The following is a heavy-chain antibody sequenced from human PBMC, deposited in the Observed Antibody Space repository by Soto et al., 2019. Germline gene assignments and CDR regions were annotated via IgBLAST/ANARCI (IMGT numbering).Heavy chain of an antibody. CDR2: SPYDGRET. V-gene: IGHV3-30*03. CDR3: ARDSGWPILNFDN. J-gene: IGHJ4*02. Sequence: PGGSLRLSCAASDFDFSSYGIHWVRQAPGKGLEWVAPSPYDGRETFYADSAKGRFTVSKEMSKNTAFLQMNALRHEDTAVYFCARDSGWPILNFDNWGQGAPVTVSS. D-gene: IGHD3-10*01. CDR1: DFDFSSYG.